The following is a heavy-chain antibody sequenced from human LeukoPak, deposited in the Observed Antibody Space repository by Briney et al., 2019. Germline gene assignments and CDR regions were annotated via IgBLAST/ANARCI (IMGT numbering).Heavy chain of an antibody. J-gene: IGHJ4*02. CDR2: IYTSGST. Sequence: SETLSLTCTVSGGSIISYYWRWIRQPAGKGLEWIGRIYTSGSTNYNPSLKSRVTMSVDTSTNQFSLKLTSVTAADTAVYYCAREINNLGYCSSTSCYHDYWGQGTLVTVSS. D-gene: IGHD2-2*01. CDR3: AREINNLGYCSSTSCYHDY. CDR1: GGSIISYY. V-gene: IGHV4-4*07.